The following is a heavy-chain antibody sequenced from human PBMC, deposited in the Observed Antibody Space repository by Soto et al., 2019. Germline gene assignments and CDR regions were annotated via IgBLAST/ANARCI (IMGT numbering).Heavy chain of an antibody. Sequence: SETLSLTCAVYGGSFSGYYWSWIRQPPGKRLEWIGSISYSASTKYNPSLESRVMISLDTSKNQFSLRLTSVTAADTALYYCARDWDSSGLFDPWGQGALVTVSS. D-gene: IGHD3-10*01. CDR2: ISYSAST. CDR3: ARDWDSSGLFDP. V-gene: IGHV4-59*01. J-gene: IGHJ5*02. CDR1: GGSFSGYY.